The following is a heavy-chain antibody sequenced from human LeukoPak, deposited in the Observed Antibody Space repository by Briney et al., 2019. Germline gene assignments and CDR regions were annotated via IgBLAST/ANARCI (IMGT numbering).Heavy chain of an antibody. D-gene: IGHD3-22*01. CDR1: GFTVSSNY. J-gene: IGHJ3*02. CDR2: IYSGGRT. V-gene: IGHV3-66*02. CDR3: ASPGTYYYDSSGYLRRGDDAFDI. Sequence: PGGSLRLSCAASGFTVSSNYMSWVRQAPGKGLEWVSVIYSGGRTYYADSVKGRFTISRDNSKNTLYLQMNSLRAEDTAVYYCASPGTYYYDSSGYLRRGDDAFDIWGQGTMVTVSS.